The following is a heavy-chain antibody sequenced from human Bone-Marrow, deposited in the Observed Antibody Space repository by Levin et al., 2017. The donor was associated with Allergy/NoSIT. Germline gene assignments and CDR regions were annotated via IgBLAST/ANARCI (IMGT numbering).Heavy chain of an antibody. D-gene: IGHD1-1*01. Sequence: RSQTLSLTCDVSGDSITSNNWWTWVRQTPGKGLEWIGEMHHIGRTNYNPSLQSRVTISVDKSTNHFSLTLNSVTAADTAMYYCTKTAWPMGATGTYNALDVWGRGTMVIVSS. V-gene: IGHV4/OR15-8*01. CDR1: GDSITSNNW. J-gene: IGHJ3*01. CDR2: MHHIGRT. CDR3: TKTAWPMGATGTYNALDV.